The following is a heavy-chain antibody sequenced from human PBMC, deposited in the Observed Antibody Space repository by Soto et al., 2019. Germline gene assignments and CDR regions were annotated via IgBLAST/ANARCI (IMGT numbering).Heavy chain of an antibody. Sequence: SETLSLTCTVSGGSISSGGSYWSWIRQRPGKGLEWIGYIYYSGHTYYNPSLTSRVTISLDTSRNQFSLSLTSVTAADTAVYFCARDRLDFASRAAWFDPWGQGSLVTVSS. CDR3: ARDRLDFASRAAWFDP. CDR2: IYYSGHT. CDR1: GGSISSGGSY. V-gene: IGHV4-31*03. J-gene: IGHJ5*02. D-gene: IGHD2-2*01.